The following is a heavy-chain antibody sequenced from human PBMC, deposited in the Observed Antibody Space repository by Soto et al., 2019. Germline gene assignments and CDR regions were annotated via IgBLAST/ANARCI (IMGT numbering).Heavy chain of an antibody. CDR3: AKVLLGGYYDFLPLDP. D-gene: IGHD3-3*01. J-gene: IGHJ5*02. Sequence: GGSLRLSCAASGFTFSSYGMHWVRQAPGKGLEWVAVISYDGSNKYYADSVKGRFTISRDNSKNTLYLQMNSLRAEDTAVYYCAKVLLGGYYDFLPLDPWGQGTLVTVS. V-gene: IGHV3-30*18. CDR2: ISYDGSNK. CDR1: GFTFSSYG.